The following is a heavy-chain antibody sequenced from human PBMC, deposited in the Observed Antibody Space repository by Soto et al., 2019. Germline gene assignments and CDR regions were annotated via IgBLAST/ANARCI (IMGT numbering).Heavy chain of an antibody. J-gene: IGHJ6*02. D-gene: IGHD3-22*01. CDR2: IYHSGST. CDR1: GGSISSGGYS. CDR3: ARSSGYYPYYYYGMDV. V-gene: IGHV4-30-2*01. Sequence: QLQLQESGSGLVKPSQTLSLTCAVSGGSISSGGYSWSWIRQPPGKGLEWIGYIYHSGSTYYNPSRKSRVTISVDRSKNQFSLKLSSVTAADTAVYYCARSSGYYPYYYYGMDVWGQGTTVTVSS.